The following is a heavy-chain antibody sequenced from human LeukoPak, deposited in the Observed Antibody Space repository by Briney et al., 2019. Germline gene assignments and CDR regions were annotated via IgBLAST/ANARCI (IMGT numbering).Heavy chain of an antibody. CDR2: IYTSGST. V-gene: IGHV4-4*07. D-gene: IGHD3-10*01. Sequence: PSETLSLTCTVSGGSIIGYYWSWIRQPAGKGLEWIGRIYTSGSTNYNPSLKSRVTISVDTSKNQFSLKLSSVTAADTAVYYCARNSVRGVINPFDYWGQGTLVTVSS. CDR1: GGSIIGYY. CDR3: ARNSVRGVINPFDY. J-gene: IGHJ4*02.